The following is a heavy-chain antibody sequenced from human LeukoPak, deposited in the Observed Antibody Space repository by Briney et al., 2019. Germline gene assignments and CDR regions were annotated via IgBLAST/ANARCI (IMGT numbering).Heavy chain of an antibody. Sequence: SETLSLTCTVSGGSISSGGYYWSWIRQHPGKGLEWIGYIYYSGSSYYNPSLKSRVTISVDTSKNQFSLKLTSVTAADTAVYYCARGEMATTYYFDYWGQGTLVTVSS. D-gene: IGHD5-24*01. CDR1: GGSISSGGYY. CDR3: ARGEMATTYYFDY. V-gene: IGHV4-31*03. CDR2: IYYSGSS. J-gene: IGHJ4*02.